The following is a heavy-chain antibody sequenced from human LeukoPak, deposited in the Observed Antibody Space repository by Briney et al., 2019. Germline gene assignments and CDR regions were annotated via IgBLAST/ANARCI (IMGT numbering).Heavy chain of an antibody. D-gene: IGHD4-17*01. J-gene: IGHJ4*02. Sequence: PGRSLRLSCVASGFNFNTYAMHWVRQAPAKGLEWVAVISYDGSHKYYADSVMGRFAVSRDDSKNTVYLQMNGLRTEDTAVYYCTRGTYGDLLDYWGQGALVTVSS. CDR1: GFNFNTYA. V-gene: IGHV3-30*09. CDR2: ISYDGSHK. CDR3: TRGTYGDLLDY.